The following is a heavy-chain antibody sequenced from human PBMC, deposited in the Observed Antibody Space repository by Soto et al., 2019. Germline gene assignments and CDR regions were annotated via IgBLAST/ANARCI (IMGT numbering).Heavy chain of an antibody. Sequence: GGSLRLSCAASGFTFSSYWMHWVRQAPGKGLVWVSRINSDGSSTSYADSVKGRFTIARDNAKNTLYLQMNSRRAEDTAVYYCARGMTPDKTYYDYIWGSYRLVDYWGQGTLVTVSS. CDR3: ARGMTPDKTYYDYIWGSYRLVDY. V-gene: IGHV3-74*01. CDR1: GFTFSSYW. CDR2: INSDGSST. D-gene: IGHD3-16*01. J-gene: IGHJ4*02.